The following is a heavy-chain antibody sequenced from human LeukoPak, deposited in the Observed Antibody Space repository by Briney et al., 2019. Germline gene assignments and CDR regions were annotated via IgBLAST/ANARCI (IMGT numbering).Heavy chain of an antibody. J-gene: IGHJ5*02. D-gene: IGHD2-21*02. CDR2: IYYSGST. V-gene: IGHV4-59*01. CDR3: ARGTVTAIRPPYFGR. CDR1: GGSISSYY. Sequence: PSETLSLTCTVSGGSISSYYWSWIRQPPGKGLEWIGYIYYSGSTNYNPSLKSRVTISVDTSKNQFSLKLSSVTAADAAVYYCARGTVTAIRPPYFGRWGQGTLVTAS.